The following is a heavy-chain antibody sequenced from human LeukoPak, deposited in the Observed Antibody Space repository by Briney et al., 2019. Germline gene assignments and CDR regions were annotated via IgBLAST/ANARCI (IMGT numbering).Heavy chain of an antibody. CDR1: GFTFSSYS. CDR2: ISSSSSYI. D-gene: IGHD6-13*01. V-gene: IGHV3-21*01. Sequence: PGGSLRLSCAASGFTFSSYSMNWVRQAPGKGLEWVSSISSSSSYIYYADSVKGRFTISRDNAKNSLYLKMNSLRAEDTAVYYCARGGTLYSSSWFDYWGQGTLVTVSS. CDR3: ARGGTLYSSSWFDY. J-gene: IGHJ4*02.